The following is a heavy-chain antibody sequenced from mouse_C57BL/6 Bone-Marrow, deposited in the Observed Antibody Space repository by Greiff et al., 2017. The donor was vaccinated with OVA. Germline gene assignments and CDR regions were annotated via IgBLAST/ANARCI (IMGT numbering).Heavy chain of an antibody. D-gene: IGHD1-1*01. Sequence: QVQLKQPGAELVRPGTSVKLSCKASGYTFTSYWMHWVKQRPGQGLEWIGVIDPSDSYTNYNQKFKGKATLTVDTSSSTAYMQLSSLTSEDSAVYYCARRGRFTTVVARWYFDVWGTGTTVTVSS. CDR2: IDPSDSYT. J-gene: IGHJ1*03. CDR3: ARRGRFTTVVARWYFDV. CDR1: GYTFTSYW. V-gene: IGHV1-59*01.